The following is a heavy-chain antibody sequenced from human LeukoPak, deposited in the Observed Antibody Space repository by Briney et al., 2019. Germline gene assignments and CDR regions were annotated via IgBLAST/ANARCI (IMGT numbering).Heavy chain of an antibody. CDR3: VRSVDYFDNTGPHMMFDY. Sequence: SDTLSLTCNVSGGSVTSHYWNWIRRPPGKGLEWIGYLYHTGITEYNPSLKSRVSMSVDTSKHQFFLKVNSVTAADTAVYHCVRSVDYFDNTGPHMMFDYWGQGSLVTVSS. V-gene: IGHV4-59*02. D-gene: IGHD3-22*01. J-gene: IGHJ4*02. CDR1: GGSVTSHY. CDR2: LYHTGIT.